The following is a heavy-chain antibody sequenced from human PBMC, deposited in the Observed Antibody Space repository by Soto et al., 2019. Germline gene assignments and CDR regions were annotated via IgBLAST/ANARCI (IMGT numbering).Heavy chain of an antibody. Sequence: QVQLQESGPGLVKPSETLSLTCTVSGGSVSSSNYCWSWIRQPPGKGLEWIGYMCYSGNTNYNPSLKSRVTTSVDTSKNQGSLKVTSVTAADTDVYYCVSSTTVVTPIIWGQGTLVTVSS. CDR3: VSSTTVVTPII. CDR1: GGSVSSSNYC. V-gene: IGHV4-61*01. D-gene: IGHD2-21*02. J-gene: IGHJ4*02. CDR2: MCYSGNT.